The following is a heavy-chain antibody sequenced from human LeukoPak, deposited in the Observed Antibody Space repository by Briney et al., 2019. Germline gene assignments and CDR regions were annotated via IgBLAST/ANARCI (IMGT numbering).Heavy chain of an antibody. J-gene: IGHJ4*02. V-gene: IGHV3-48*02. CDR3: ARSGYSSGCDLGY. Sequence: PGGSLRLSCAASGFTFSSYTINWVRQAPGKGLEWVSYISTSNSTIYYADSVKGRFTISRDNAKNLLYLQMNSLRDEDTAVYYCARSGYSSGCDLGYWGQGTLVTVSS. CDR2: ISTSNSTI. CDR1: GFTFSSYT. D-gene: IGHD6-19*01.